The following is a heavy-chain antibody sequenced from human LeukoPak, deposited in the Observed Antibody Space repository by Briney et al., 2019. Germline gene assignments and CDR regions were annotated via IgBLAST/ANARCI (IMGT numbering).Heavy chain of an antibody. V-gene: IGHV3-7*02. CDR1: GFNFGDYG. Sequence: GGSLRLSCAASGFNFGDYGMSWVRQAPGKGLEWVANINQDGSEKYYVDSVKGRFTISRDNAKNSLYLQMNSLKDEDTSVYYCASSRNWGQGTLVTVSS. CDR3: ASSRN. J-gene: IGHJ4*02. CDR2: INQDGSEK.